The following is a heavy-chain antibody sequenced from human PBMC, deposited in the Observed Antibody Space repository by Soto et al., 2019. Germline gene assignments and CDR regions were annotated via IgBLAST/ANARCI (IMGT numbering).Heavy chain of an antibody. V-gene: IGHV3-30*18. D-gene: IGHD3-10*01. J-gene: IGHJ4*02. CDR1: GFTFSSYG. CDR2: ISYDGSNK. CDR3: AKDRTSYYYGSGSYSPFDY. Sequence: GGSLRLSCAASGFTFSSYGMHWVRQAPGKGLEWVAVISYDGSNKYYADSVKGRFTISRDNSKNTLYLQMNSLRAEDTAVYYCAKDRTSYYYGSGSYSPFDYWGQGTLVTVSS.